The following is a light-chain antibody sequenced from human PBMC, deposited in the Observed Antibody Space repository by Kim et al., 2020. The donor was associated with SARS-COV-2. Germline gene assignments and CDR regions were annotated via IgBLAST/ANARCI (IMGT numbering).Light chain of an antibody. V-gene: IGLV2-23*02. CDR3: CSYAGSSTWV. CDR1: SSDVGSYNL. Sequence: GKSITHSCTGTSSDVGSYNLVSCYQQHPGKAPKLMMYEVSKRPSGFSNRFSGAKSGNTASLTISGLQTENEADYYCCSYAGSSTWVFGGGTQLTVL. CDR2: EVS. J-gene: IGLJ3*02.